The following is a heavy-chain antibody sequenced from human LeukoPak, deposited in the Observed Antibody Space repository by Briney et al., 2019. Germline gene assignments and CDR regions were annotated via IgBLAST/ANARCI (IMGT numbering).Heavy chain of an antibody. Sequence: GGSLRLSCAASGFTFSSYAMSWVRQAPGKGLGWVSAISGSGGTTYYADSVKGRFTISRDNSKSTLYLQMNSLRAEDTAVYYCAKRIVGAPYAFDIWGQGTMVTVSS. D-gene: IGHD1-26*01. CDR2: ISGSGGTT. CDR3: AKRIVGAPYAFDI. CDR1: GFTFSSYA. V-gene: IGHV3-23*01. J-gene: IGHJ3*02.